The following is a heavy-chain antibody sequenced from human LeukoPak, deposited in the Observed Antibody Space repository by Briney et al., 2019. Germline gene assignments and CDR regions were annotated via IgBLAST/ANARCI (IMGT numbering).Heavy chain of an antibody. Sequence: TGGSLRLSCAASGFTFTIYSMNWVRQAPGKGLEWVSSISSSSSSIYYADSVKGRFTISRDNAKNSLYLQMNSLRAEDTAVYYCARDLNIEVVPDVSNYDAFDIWGQGTMVTVSS. CDR2: ISSSSSSI. V-gene: IGHV3-21*01. J-gene: IGHJ3*02. D-gene: IGHD2-2*01. CDR1: GFTFTIYS. CDR3: ARDLNIEVVPDVSNYDAFDI.